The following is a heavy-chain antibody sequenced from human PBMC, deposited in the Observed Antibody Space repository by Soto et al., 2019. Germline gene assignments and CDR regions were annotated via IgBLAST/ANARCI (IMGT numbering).Heavy chain of an antibody. CDR3: ARAGDDCSTTSCYMIDY. CDR2: INAGNGKT. Sequence: ASVKVSCKASGYTFTTYAMHWVRQAPGQRLEWMGWINAGNGKTMYSQKFQGRVTITRDTSATTVYMELSSLRSEDTAVYYCARAGDDCSTTSCYMIDYWGQGTLVTVSS. V-gene: IGHV1-3*01. CDR1: GYTFTTYA. J-gene: IGHJ4*02. D-gene: IGHD2-2*02.